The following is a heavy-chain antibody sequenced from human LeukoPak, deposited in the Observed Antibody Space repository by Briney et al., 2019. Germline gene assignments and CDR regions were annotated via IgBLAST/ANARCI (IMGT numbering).Heavy chain of an antibody. CDR3: ARETPAVRNNCFDP. J-gene: IGHJ5*02. CDR1: GGSISSSSYY. Sequence: SETLCLTCTASGGSISSSSYYFGWVRLPPGKVLAWIGRVSYSGTTYYKTSLRSRVTISIDTSRNQFSLKVTSVTAADTAVYYCARETPAVRNNCFDPWGQGTLVTVSS. CDR2: VSYSGTT. D-gene: IGHD2-2*01. V-gene: IGHV4-39*02.